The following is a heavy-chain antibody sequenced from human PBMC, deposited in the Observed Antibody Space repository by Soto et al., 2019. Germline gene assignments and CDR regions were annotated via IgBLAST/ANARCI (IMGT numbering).Heavy chain of an antibody. D-gene: IGHD1-26*01. Sequence: SETLSLTCAVYGGSFSAYYWSWIRQPPGKGREWIGEINHSGSTNYNPSLKSRATIPVDTSKNQFSLKLSSVTAADTAVYFCARAGGVGATNSRTLDPWGQGTPVTVSS. CDR3: ARAGGVGATNSRTLDP. J-gene: IGHJ5*02. V-gene: IGHV4-34*01. CDR2: INHSGST. CDR1: GGSFSAYY.